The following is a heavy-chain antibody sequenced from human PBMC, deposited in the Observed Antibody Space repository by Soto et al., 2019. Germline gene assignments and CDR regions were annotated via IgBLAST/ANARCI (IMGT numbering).Heavy chain of an antibody. Sequence: ASVKVSCKASGFTFSNYYMHWVRQAPEQGLEWMGIISPGGDSTTYAQRFQGRLTMTRDTSTSTVYMDLSSLTSEDTAVYYCARAHSEQYFDFWGQGTLVTVSS. CDR2: ISPGGDST. V-gene: IGHV1-46*01. CDR1: GFTFSNYY. J-gene: IGHJ4*02. CDR3: ARAHSEQYFDF. D-gene: IGHD6-13*01.